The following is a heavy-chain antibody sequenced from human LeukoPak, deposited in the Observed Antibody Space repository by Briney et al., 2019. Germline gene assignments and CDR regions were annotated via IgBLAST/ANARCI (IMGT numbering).Heavy chain of an antibody. D-gene: IGHD6-13*01. J-gene: IGHJ4*02. CDR2: INPNSGGT. V-gene: IGHV1-2*04. CDR1: GYIFTGYY. CDR3: ARDPDIAAAAPDY. Sequence: ASVKVSCKASGYIFTGYYMHWVRQAPGQGLEWMGWINPNSGGTNYAQKFQGWVTMTRDTSISTAYMELSRLRSEDTAVYYCARDPDIAAAAPDYWGQGTLVTVSS.